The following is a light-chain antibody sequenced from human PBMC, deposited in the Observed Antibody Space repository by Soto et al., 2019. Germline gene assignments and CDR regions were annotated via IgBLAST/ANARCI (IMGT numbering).Light chain of an antibody. V-gene: IGKV3-15*01. J-gene: IGKJ1*01. CDR3: QQYDNWPPWT. Sequence: EIVMTQSPATLSVSPGERVTLSCKASQSVGSNLAWYQQKPGQAPRLLIYGASTRATGVPARFGGSGSGTDFTLTISSLQSEDFAVYYCQQYDNWPPWTFGQGTKVDIK. CDR2: GAS. CDR1: QSVGSN.